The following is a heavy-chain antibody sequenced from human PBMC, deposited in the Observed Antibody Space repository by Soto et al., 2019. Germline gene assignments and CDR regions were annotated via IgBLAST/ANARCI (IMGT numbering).Heavy chain of an antibody. CDR3: ARHGGQRFLEWYAFDI. V-gene: IGHV4-39*01. J-gene: IGHJ3*02. CDR1: GGSISSSSYY. Sequence: QLQLQESGPGLVKPSETLSLTCTVSGGSISSSSYYWGWVRQPPGKGLEWIGSIYYSGSTYYNPSLKSPVTISVATSKNQFSLTLSSVTAADTAVYYCARHGGQRFLEWYAFDIWGQGTMVTVSS. D-gene: IGHD3-3*01. CDR2: IYYSGST.